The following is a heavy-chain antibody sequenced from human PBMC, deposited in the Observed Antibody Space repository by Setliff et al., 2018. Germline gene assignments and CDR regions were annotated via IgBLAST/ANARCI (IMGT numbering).Heavy chain of an antibody. J-gene: IGHJ4*02. CDR3: ARDRTYYGSGTYTRWFDY. Sequence: SETLSLTCTVSGASISSDGYYWSWIRQHPGKGLEWIGYIYYSGSTYYNPSLKSRVTMSVDTSKNQFSLKLSSVTAADTAVYYCARDRTYYGSGTYTRWFDYWGQGTLVTVSS. CDR2: IYYSGST. D-gene: IGHD3-10*01. CDR1: GASISSDGYY. V-gene: IGHV4-61*08.